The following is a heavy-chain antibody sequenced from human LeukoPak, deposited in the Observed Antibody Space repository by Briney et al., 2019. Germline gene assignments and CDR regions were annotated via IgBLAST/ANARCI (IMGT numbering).Heavy chain of an antibody. J-gene: IGHJ3*02. CDR1: GGSIRGYNHY. V-gene: IGHV4-39*07. CDR2: MSDSGTT. CDR3: ARVVEGYYNIAFDI. D-gene: IGHD1-26*01. Sequence: SETLSLTCTVSGGSIRGYNHYWGWIRQPPGKGLEWIGSMSDSGTTYFNPSLRSRVTVSLDTSKNQFSLELNSVTAADTAVYCCARVVEGYYNIAFDIWGQGTMVTVSS.